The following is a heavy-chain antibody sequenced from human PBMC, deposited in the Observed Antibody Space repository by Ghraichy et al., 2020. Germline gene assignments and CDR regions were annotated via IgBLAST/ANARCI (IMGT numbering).Heavy chain of an antibody. V-gene: IGHV3-9*01. D-gene: IGHD6-6*01. CDR2: ISWNIGSI. CDR1: GFTFDDYA. CDR3: AKDGEYSSSSGYYYYYMDV. Sequence: SLRLSCAASGFTFDDYAMHWVRQAPGKGLEWVSGISWNIGSIGYADSVKGRFTISRDNAKNSLYLQMNSLRAEDTALYYCAKDGEYSSSSGYYYYYMDVWGKGTTVTVSS. J-gene: IGHJ6*03.